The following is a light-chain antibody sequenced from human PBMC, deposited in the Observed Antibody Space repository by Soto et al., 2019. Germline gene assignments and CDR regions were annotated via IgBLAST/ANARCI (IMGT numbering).Light chain of an antibody. CDR2: DVS. J-gene: IGLJ1*01. V-gene: IGLV2-14*01. Sequence: QSVLTQPASVSGSPGQFITISCTGTSTDVGGYNYVSWYQQHPGKAPKLMISDVSNRPSGVSIRFSGSKSGNTASLTISGLQAEDEADYYCNSYSSSTTLYLFGTGTKVTVL. CDR3: NSYSSSTTLYL. CDR1: STDVGGYNY.